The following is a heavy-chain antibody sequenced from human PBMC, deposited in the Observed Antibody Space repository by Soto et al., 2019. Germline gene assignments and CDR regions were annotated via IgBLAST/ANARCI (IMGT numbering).Heavy chain of an antibody. CDR3: ARGPVLRFLEWFTQTDNWFDP. CDR1: GYTFTSYD. D-gene: IGHD3-3*01. CDR2: MNPNSGNT. V-gene: IGHV1-8*01. Sequence: GASVKVSCKASGYTFTSYDINWVRQATGQGLEWMGWMNPNSGNTGYAQKFQGRVTMTRNTSISTAYMELSSLRSEDTAVYYCARGPVLRFLEWFTQTDNWFDPWGQGTLVSVSS. J-gene: IGHJ5*02.